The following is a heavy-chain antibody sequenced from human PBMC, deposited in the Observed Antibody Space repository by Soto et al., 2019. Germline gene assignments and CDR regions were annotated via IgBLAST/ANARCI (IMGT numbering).Heavy chain of an antibody. J-gene: IGHJ4*02. CDR2: INPNSGGT. Sequence: GASVKVSCKASGYTFTGYYMHWVRQAPGQGLEWMGWINPNSGGTNYAQKFQGRVTMTRDTSISTAYMELSRLRSDDTAVYYCARGEGSSSWYALLDYWGQGTQVTV. CDR1: GYTFTGYY. D-gene: IGHD6-13*01. CDR3: ARGEGSSSWYALLDY. V-gene: IGHV1-2*02.